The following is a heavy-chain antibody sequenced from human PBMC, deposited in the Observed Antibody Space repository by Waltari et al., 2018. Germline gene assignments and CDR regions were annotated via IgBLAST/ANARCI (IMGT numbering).Heavy chain of an antibody. V-gene: IGHV3-21*02. CDR3: AREGAEQWVVEDYGMDV. CDR1: GFKFSAYA. Sequence: EVQLVESGGGLVKPGGSLRLSCVASGFKFSAYAMNWVRQAPGKGLEWVSSIGSSSSFMDYADSLRGRFTVSRDNAKNTLYLQMDTLRAEDTAVYYCAREGAEQWVVEDYGMDVWGQGTTVTVSS. J-gene: IGHJ6*02. CDR2: IGSSSSFM. D-gene: IGHD6-19*01.